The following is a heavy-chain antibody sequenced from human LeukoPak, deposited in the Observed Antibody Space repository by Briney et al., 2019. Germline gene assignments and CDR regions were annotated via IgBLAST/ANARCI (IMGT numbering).Heavy chain of an antibody. CDR3: AKETYYDILTGYYNWFDP. CDR1: GFTFSSYG. V-gene: IGHV3-30*02. J-gene: IGHJ5*02. D-gene: IGHD3-9*01. Sequence: GGSLRLSCAASGFTFSSYGMHWVRQAPGKGLEWVAFIRYDGSNKYYADSVKGRFTISRDNSKNTLYLQMNSLRAEDTAVYCCAKETYYDILTGYYNWFDPWGQGTLVTVSS. CDR2: IRYDGSNK.